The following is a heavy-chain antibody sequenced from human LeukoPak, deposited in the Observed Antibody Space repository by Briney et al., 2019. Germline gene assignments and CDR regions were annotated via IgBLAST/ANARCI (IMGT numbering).Heavy chain of an antibody. J-gene: IGHJ4*02. V-gene: IGHV3-30-3*02. D-gene: IGHD3-22*01. Sequence: GGSLRLSCAASGFTFSSYAMHWVRQAPGRGLEWVSVTSYDGSNKYYADSVKGRFTISRDNSKNTLYLQMNSLRAEDTVVYYCAKKGYYDGSGYYMYYFDHWGQGTLVTVSS. CDR1: GFTFSSYA. CDR3: AKKGYYDGSGYYMYYFDH. CDR2: TSYDGSNK.